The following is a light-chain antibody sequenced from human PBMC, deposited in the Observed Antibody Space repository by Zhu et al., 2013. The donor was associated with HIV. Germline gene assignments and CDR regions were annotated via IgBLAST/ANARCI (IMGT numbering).Light chain of an antibody. CDR3: QQCYNTPRT. V-gene: IGKV1-39*01. CDR1: QSISTY. J-gene: IGKJ1*01. Sequence: DIQMTQSPSSLSASVGDRVTITCRASQSISTYLNWYQQKPGKAPKLLICAASSLESGVPSRFSGRGSGTRFTLTISSLQPEDFATYYCQQCYNTPRTFGQGTKVDLK. CDR2: AAS.